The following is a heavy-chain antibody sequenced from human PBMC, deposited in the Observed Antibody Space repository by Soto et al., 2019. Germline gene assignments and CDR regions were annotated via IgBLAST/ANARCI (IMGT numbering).Heavy chain of an antibody. D-gene: IGHD6-13*01. CDR1: GGSFSGYY. V-gene: IGHV4-34*01. Sequence: SETLSLTCAVYGGSFSGYYWSWIRQPPGKGLEWIGEINHSGSTNCNPSLKSRVTISVDTSKNQFSLKLSSVTAADTAVYYCAEGRYSSSWYSVYYYYMDVWGKGTTVTVSS. CDR2: INHSGST. CDR3: AEGRYSSSWYSVYYYYMDV. J-gene: IGHJ6*03.